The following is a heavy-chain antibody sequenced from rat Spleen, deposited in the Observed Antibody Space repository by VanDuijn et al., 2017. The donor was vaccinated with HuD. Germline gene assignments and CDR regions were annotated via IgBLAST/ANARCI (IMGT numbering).Heavy chain of an antibody. CDR2: ISYDGSST. CDR1: GFTFSNYG. Sequence: EVQLVESGGGLVQPGRSLKLSCAASGFTFSNYGMAWVRQAPTKGLEWVATISYDGSSTYYPDSVKGRFTISRDNAKSTLYLQMNSLRSEDTATYYCATQSIIRVPLFDYWGQGVMVTVSS. J-gene: IGHJ2*01. D-gene: IGHD4-3*01. CDR3: ATQSIIRVPLFDY. V-gene: IGHV5-29*01.